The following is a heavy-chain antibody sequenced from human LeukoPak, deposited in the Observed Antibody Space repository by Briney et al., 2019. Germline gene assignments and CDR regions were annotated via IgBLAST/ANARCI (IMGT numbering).Heavy chain of an antibody. CDR1: GFTFTTYW. Sequence: PGGSLRLSCVASGFTFTTYWMHWVRQAPGKGLVWVSRINGDGSNSNYADSVKGRFTIPRDNARNTLYLQMNGLRAEDTALYYCARTSPPSHFDFWGQGTLVTVSS. J-gene: IGHJ4*02. D-gene: IGHD6-6*01. CDR3: ARTSPPSHFDF. CDR2: INGDGSNS. V-gene: IGHV3-74*01.